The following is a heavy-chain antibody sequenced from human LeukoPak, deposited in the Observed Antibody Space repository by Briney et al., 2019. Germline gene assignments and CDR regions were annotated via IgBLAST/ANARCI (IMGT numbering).Heavy chain of an antibody. V-gene: IGHV4-39*01. J-gene: IGHJ6*03. D-gene: IGHD3-10*01. CDR1: GGSISSTSYY. Sequence: PSETLSLTCTVSGGSISSTSYYWGWIRQPPGKGLEWIGSIYYSGSTYYNPSLKSRVTISVDTSKNQFSLKLSSVTAADTAVYYCARAYYYGSGSLYYYYYMDVWGKGTTVTISS. CDR3: ARAYYYGSGSLYYYYYMDV. CDR2: IYYSGST.